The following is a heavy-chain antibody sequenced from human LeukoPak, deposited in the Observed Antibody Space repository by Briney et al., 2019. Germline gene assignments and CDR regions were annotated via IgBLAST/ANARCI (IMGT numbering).Heavy chain of an antibody. CDR2: ISSSSSYI. V-gene: IGHV3-21*01. Sequence: GGSLRLSCAASGFTFSSYSMNWVRQAPWKGLEWVSSISSSSSYIYYADSVKGRFTISRDNAKNSLYLQMNSLRAEDTAVYYCARDRQWLGDVDYWGQGTLVTVSS. CDR1: GFTFSSYS. D-gene: IGHD6-19*01. J-gene: IGHJ4*02. CDR3: ARDRQWLGDVDY.